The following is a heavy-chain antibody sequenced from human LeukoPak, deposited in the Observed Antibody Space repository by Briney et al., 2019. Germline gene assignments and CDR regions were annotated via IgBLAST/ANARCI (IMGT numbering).Heavy chain of an antibody. CDR2: ISWDGGST. V-gene: IGHV3-43D*03. CDR3: AKVTGGYMDV. CDR1: GFTFDDYA. Sequence: GGSLRLSCAASGFTFDDYAMHWVRQAPGKGLEWVSLISWDGGSTYYADSVKGRFTISRDNSKNSLYLQMNSLRAEDTALYYCAKVTGGYMDVWGKGTTVTVSS. D-gene: IGHD3-10*01. J-gene: IGHJ6*03.